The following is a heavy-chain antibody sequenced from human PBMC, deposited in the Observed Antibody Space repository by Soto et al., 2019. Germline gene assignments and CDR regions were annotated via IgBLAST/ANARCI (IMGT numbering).Heavy chain of an antibody. D-gene: IGHD3-10*01. CDR3: AAELCFGKLSVV. CDR2: IIPLFGTT. V-gene: IGHV1-69*01. CDR1: GDTFKNCV. Sequence: QVQVVQSGVEVRRPGSSVKVSCKASGDTFKNCVISWVRQAPGQGLEWMGGIIPLFGTTDFAQRFQGRLTITTDESTTTAYMELSRLRSEDTATYYCAAELCFGKLSVVWGQGNTVIVSS. J-gene: IGHJ6*02.